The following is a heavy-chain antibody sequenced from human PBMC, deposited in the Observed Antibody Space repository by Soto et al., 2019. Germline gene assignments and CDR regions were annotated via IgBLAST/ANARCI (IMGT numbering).Heavy chain of an antibody. CDR1: GYTFSDFD. CDR2: MNAKSGDT. D-gene: IGHD3-16*01. Sequence: QAHLEQSGAELKRPGASVKVSCKASGYTFSDFDINWLRQASGQGPEWMGWMNAKSGDTFFPQRIRGKFNMSWDTALSTAYMEVCSLTSHDTAIYYCARGNPFNYAGFDVWGQGTTVAVSS. CDR3: ARGNPFNYAGFDV. V-gene: IGHV1-8*01. J-gene: IGHJ6*02.